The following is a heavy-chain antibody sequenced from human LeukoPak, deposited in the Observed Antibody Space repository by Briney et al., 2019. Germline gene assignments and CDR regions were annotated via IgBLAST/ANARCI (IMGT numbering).Heavy chain of an antibody. J-gene: IGHJ4*02. CDR2: IYHSGST. CDR3: ARRNLGGFDY. D-gene: IGHD3-16*01. V-gene: IGHV4-38-2*02. CDR1: GYSISSGYY. Sequence: PSETLSLTCTVSGYSISSGYYWGWIRQPPGKGLEWIGSIYHSGSTYYNPSLKSRVTISVDTSKNQFSLKLSSVTAADTAVYYCARRNLGGFDYWGQGTLVTVSS.